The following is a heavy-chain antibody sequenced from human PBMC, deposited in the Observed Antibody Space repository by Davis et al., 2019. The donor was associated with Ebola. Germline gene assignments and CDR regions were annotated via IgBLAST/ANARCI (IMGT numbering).Heavy chain of an antibody. CDR1: GYTFTNYG. CDR2: INPHNGNT. J-gene: IGHJ4*02. D-gene: IGHD1-1*01. Sequence: SVKVSRKASGYTFTNYGITWVRQAPGQGLEWMGWINPHNGNTNYAQNVQGRVAMTTDTSTNTAYMEVGSLRSDDTAVYYCARAQFPTTSDHWGQGTLVTVSS. CDR3: ARAQFPTTSDH. V-gene: IGHV1-18*04.